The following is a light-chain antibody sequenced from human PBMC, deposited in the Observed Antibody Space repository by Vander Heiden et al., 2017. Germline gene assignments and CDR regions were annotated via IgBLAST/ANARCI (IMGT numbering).Light chain of an antibody. Sequence: IVMTQSSLSLPVTPGAPAYISCRSSHSHLHSNGYNYLDWYLQKPGQSPQLLIYLGSNRASGVPVRFSGSGSGTDFTLKISRVEAEDVGVYYCMQALQTPRTFGQGTKVEIK. J-gene: IGKJ1*01. CDR1: HSHLHSNGYNY. CDR2: LGS. V-gene: IGKV2-28*01. CDR3: MQALQTPRT.